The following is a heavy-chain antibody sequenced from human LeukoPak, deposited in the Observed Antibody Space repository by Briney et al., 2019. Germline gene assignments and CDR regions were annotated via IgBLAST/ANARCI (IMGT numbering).Heavy chain of an antibody. CDR1: GASFGTNY. CDR2: IYYSGGT. Sequence: SETLSLTCSVSGASFGTNYWSWIRQAPGKGLEWIGYIYYSGGTNDNPSLKDRVTISADTSKNQFSLNLRSVTAADTAVYYCAKGHGSGTFYRGLFDSWGQGIPVTVSS. CDR3: AKGHGSGTFYRGLFDS. J-gene: IGHJ4*02. V-gene: IGHV4-59*01. D-gene: IGHD3-10*01.